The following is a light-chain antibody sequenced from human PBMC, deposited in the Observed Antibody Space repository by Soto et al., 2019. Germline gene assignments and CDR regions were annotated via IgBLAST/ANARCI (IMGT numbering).Light chain of an antibody. J-gene: IGLJ1*01. CDR1: SSNLGAGYD. CDR2: GNR. V-gene: IGLV1-40*01. CDR3: SSYGGSKHFV. Sequence: QSVLTQPPSVSGAPGQRVTISCTGNSSNLGAGYDVHWYQQLPGAAPKLVIFGNRNRPSGVPERFSGSKSGTSASLAITGLQAEDEADYYCSSYGGSKHFVFGTGTKVTVL.